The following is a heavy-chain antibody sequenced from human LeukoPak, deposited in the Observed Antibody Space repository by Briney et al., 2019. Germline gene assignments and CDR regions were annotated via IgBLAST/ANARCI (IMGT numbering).Heavy chain of an antibody. Sequence: GGSPRLSCAASGCTFSSYDMHWVRQATGKGLEWVAAIGTAGDTYYPGSVKGRFTISRDTSKNTLYVQMNSLRPEDTAVYYCAKGGFDYWGQGTLVTVSS. CDR1: GCTFSSYD. V-gene: IGHV3-13*01. D-gene: IGHD3-16*01. CDR3: AKGGFDY. J-gene: IGHJ4*02. CDR2: IGTAGDT.